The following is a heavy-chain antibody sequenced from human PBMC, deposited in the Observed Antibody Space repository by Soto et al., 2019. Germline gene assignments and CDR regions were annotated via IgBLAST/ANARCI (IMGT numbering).Heavy chain of an antibody. CDR3: AREEPNWGGGLDV. V-gene: IGHV3-30-3*01. Sequence: QEQLMESGGGVVQPGRSLRVSCVASGFTFTRHVIHWVRLAPGKVLEWVAAISKDGGTQYYTDSVKGRLTISRDNTHNTVSLHRHRRRAEDTDVYYWAREEPNWGGGLDVWVQGSTVTVSS. J-gene: IGHJ6*02. CDR2: ISKDGGTQ. D-gene: IGHD7-27*01. CDR1: GFTFTRHV.